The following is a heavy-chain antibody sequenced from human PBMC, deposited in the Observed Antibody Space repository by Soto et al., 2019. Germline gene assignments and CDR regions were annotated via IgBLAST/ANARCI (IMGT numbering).Heavy chain of an antibody. D-gene: IGHD6-19*01. CDR1: GFTFSDYY. Sequence: LMXYCASSGFTFSDYYMSWIRQAPGKGLEWVSYISSSGSTIYYADSVKGRFTISRDNAKNSLYLQMNSLRAEDTAVYYCARDLVSSGWSWFDPWGQGTLVTVSS. V-gene: IGHV3-11*01. CDR2: ISSSGSTI. J-gene: IGHJ5*02. CDR3: ARDLVSSGWSWFDP.